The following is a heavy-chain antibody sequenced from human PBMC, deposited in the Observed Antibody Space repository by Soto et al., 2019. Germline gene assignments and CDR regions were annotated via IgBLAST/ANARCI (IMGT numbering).Heavy chain of an antibody. CDR2: INAGNGNT. CDR1: GYTFTSYA. D-gene: IGHD3-9*01. V-gene: IGHV1-3*01. CDR3: ASGYYDILTGNDAFDI. J-gene: IGHJ3*02. Sequence: ASVKVSCTASGYTFTSYAVHWVRQAPGQRLEWMGWINAGNGNTKYSQKFQGRVTITRDTSASTAYMELSSLRSEDTAVYYCASGYYDILTGNDAFDIWGQGTTVTVSS.